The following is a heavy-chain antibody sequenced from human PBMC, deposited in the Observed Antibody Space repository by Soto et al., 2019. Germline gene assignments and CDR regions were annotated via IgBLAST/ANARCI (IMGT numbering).Heavy chain of an antibody. CDR1: GYSFTTYW. CDR2: IYPDDSDI. CDR3: ARLSSPVGATSGSNWFDP. V-gene: IGHV5-51*01. J-gene: IGHJ5*02. D-gene: IGHD2-15*01. Sequence: SGEPLKISCKGFGYSFTTYWIRWVLQMPGKGLEWMGIIYPDDSDIRYSPSFQGQVTISADKSITTAYLQWSSLKASDTAMYYCARLSSPVGATSGSNWFDPWGQGTLVTVSS.